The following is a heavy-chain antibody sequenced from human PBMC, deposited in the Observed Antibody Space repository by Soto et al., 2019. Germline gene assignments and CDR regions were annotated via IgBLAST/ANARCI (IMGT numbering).Heavy chain of an antibody. D-gene: IGHD3-10*01. CDR1: GGSISSHY. CDR2: IYYSGST. CDR3: ARRYGSGSFDY. J-gene: IGHJ4*02. V-gene: IGHV4-59*08. Sequence: PSATLSLTXTVSGGSISSHYWSWIRQPPGKGLEWIGYIYYSGSTNYNPSLKSRVTVSGDTSKNQFSLKLSSVTAADTAVYYCARRYGSGSFDYWGQGTLVTVSS.